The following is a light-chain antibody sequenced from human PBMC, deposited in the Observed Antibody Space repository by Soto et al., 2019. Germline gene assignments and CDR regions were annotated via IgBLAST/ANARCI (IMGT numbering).Light chain of an antibody. V-gene: IGLV2-8*01. CDR3: SSFAGGGNPVL. J-gene: IGLJ2*01. Sequence: QSALTQPPSASGSLGQSVTISCTGTSSDVGGYNYVSWHQQNPGKAPKLMIYEVTKRPSGVPDRFSGSKSGNTASLTVSGLQAEDEADYYCSSFAGGGNPVLFGGGTKLTVL. CDR2: EVT. CDR1: SSDVGGYNY.